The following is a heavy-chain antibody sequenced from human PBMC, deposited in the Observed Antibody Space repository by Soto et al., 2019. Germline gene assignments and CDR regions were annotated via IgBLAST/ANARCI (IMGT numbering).Heavy chain of an antibody. CDR1: GFTFSSYA. Sequence: GGSLRLSCAASGFTFSSYAMRWVRQAPGKGLEWVSAISGSGGSTYYADSVKGRFTISRDNSKNTLYLQMNSLRAEDTAVYYCAKVPPRPLIAVAGSQYDAFDIWGQGTMVTVSS. CDR2: ISGSGGST. CDR3: AKVPPRPLIAVAGSQYDAFDI. V-gene: IGHV3-23*01. J-gene: IGHJ3*02. D-gene: IGHD6-19*01.